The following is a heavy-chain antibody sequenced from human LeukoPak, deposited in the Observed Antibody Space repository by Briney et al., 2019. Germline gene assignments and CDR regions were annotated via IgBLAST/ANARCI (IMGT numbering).Heavy chain of an antibody. V-gene: IGHV3-66*01. Sequence: GGSLRLSCAASGFTVSSNYMSWVRQAPGKGLEWVSVIYSGGSTYYADSVKGRFTISRDNSKNTLYLQMNSLGAEDTAVYYCARDHQQLGWFDPWGQGTLVTVSS. J-gene: IGHJ5*02. D-gene: IGHD6-6*01. CDR1: GFTVSSNY. CDR2: IYSGGST. CDR3: ARDHQQLGWFDP.